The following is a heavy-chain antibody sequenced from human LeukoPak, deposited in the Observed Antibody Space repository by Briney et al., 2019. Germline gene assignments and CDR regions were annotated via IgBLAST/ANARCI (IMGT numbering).Heavy chain of an antibody. CDR1: VGSISSSSYY. Sequence: SETLSLTCTVSVGSISSSSYYWGWIRQPPGKGLGWIGSIYYSGSTYYNPSLKSRVTITVDTSKNQFSLKLSSVTAADTTVYYCARSHIVAVTGFAFDIWGQGTLVTVSS. CDR3: ARSHIVAVTGFAFDI. J-gene: IGHJ3*02. CDR2: IYYSGST. D-gene: IGHD2-21*02. V-gene: IGHV4-39*01.